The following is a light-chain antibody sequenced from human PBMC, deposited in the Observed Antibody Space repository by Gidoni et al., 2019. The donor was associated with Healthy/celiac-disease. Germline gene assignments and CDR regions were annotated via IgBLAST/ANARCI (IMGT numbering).Light chain of an antibody. V-gene: IGKV3-20*01. CDR1: QSVSSSY. Sequence: EIVLTQSPGTLSLSPGERATLSCRASQSVSSSYLAWYQQKPGKAPRLLIYGASSRATGIPARFRGSGSGTDFTLTISRLEPEDFAVYYCQQYGSSPLWTFGQGTKVEIK. J-gene: IGKJ1*01. CDR2: GAS. CDR3: QQYGSSPLWT.